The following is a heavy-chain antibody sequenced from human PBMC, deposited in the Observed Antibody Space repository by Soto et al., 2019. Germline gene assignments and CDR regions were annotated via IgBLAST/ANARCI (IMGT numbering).Heavy chain of an antibody. CDR1: GGSMSSGDYY. D-gene: IGHD6-13*01. Sequence: QVQLQESGPGLVKPSQTLSLTCAVSGGSMSSGDYYWNWIRQHPEKGLEWIGYINYRCSTFYNPSLKSRVTISVDTSKNQFSLKLTSVTAADTAMYCCARDAPGAAPYWGQGTLVTVSS. CDR2: INYRCST. V-gene: IGHV4-31*11. J-gene: IGHJ4*02. CDR3: ARDAPGAAPY.